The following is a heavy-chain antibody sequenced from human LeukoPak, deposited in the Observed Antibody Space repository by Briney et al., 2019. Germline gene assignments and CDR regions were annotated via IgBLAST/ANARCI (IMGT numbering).Heavy chain of an antibody. CDR1: GFTFSSYA. D-gene: IGHD4-23*01. CDR2: ISGSGGST. J-gene: IGHJ3*02. Sequence: PGVSLRLSCAASGFTFSSYAMSWVRQAPGKGLEWVSAISGSGGSTYYADSVKGRFTISRDNSKNTLYLQMNSLRAEDTAVYYCAKAYGGNSKAFDIWGQGTMVTVSS. V-gene: IGHV3-23*01. CDR3: AKAYGGNSKAFDI.